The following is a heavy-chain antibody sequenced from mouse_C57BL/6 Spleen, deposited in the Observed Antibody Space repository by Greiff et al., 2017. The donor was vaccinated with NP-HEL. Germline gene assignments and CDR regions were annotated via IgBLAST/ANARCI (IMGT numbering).Heavy chain of an antibody. CDR1: GFTFSDFY. CDR3: ARDADYSWYFDV. Sequence: EVMLVESGGGLVQSGRSLRLSCATSGFTFSDFYMEWVRQAPGKGLEWIAASRNKANDYTTEYSASVKGRFIVSRDTSQSILYLQMNALRAEDTAIYYCARDADYSWYFDVWGTGTTVTVSS. CDR2: SRNKANDYTT. J-gene: IGHJ1*03. D-gene: IGHD2-12*01. V-gene: IGHV7-1*01.